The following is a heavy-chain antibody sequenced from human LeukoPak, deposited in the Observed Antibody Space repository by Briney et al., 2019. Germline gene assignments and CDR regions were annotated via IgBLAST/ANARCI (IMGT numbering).Heavy chain of an antibody. J-gene: IGHJ6*02. CDR2: IYHSGST. CDR1: GGSIFSSNW. Sequence: SETLSLTCAVSGGSIFSSNWWSWVRQPTGKGLEWIGEIYHSGSTNYNPSLKSRVTILLDKSKNQLSLKLSSVTAADTAVYYCARNKWELGYYYGMDVWGQGATVTVYS. V-gene: IGHV4-4*02. D-gene: IGHD1-26*01. CDR3: ARNKWELGYYYGMDV.